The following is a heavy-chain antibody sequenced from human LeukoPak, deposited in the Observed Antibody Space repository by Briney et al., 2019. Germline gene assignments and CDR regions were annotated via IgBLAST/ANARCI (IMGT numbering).Heavy chain of an antibody. V-gene: IGHV4-39*01. Sequence: SETLSLTCTVSGGSISSSSYYWGWICQPPGKGLEWIGSIYYSGSTYYNPSLKSRVTISVDTSKNQFSLKLSSVTAADTAVYYCARQDGHYDSSGYYPGDDIWGQGTMVTVSS. CDR2: IYYSGST. CDR3: ARQDGHYDSSGYYPGDDI. J-gene: IGHJ3*02. CDR1: GGSISSSSYY. D-gene: IGHD3-22*01.